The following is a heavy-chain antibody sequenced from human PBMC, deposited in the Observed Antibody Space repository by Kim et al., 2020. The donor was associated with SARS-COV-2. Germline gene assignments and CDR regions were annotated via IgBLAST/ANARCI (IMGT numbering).Heavy chain of an antibody. V-gene: IGHV3-30*01. CDR3: AGSGSYYWAWFDP. Sequence: CADAVKGRFTISRDNSKNTLYLQMNSLRAEDTAVYYCAGSGSYYWAWFDPWGQGTLVTVSS. D-gene: IGHD3-10*01. J-gene: IGHJ5*02.